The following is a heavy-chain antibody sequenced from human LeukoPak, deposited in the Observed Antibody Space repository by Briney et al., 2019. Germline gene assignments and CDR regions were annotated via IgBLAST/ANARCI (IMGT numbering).Heavy chain of an antibody. CDR1: GGSFSGYY. CDR2: INHSGST. CDR3: ARAYNYYGSGSYIF. Sequence: SETLSLTCAVYGGSFSGYYWSWLRQPPGKGLEWIGEINHSGSTNYNPSLKSRVTISVDTSKNQFSLKLSSVTAADTAVYYCARAYNYYGSGSYIFWGQGTLVTVSS. D-gene: IGHD3-10*01. V-gene: IGHV4-34*01. J-gene: IGHJ4*02.